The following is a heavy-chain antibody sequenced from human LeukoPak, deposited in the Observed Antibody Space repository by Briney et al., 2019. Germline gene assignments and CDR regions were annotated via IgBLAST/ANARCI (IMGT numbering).Heavy chain of an antibody. CDR2: IYYSGST. CDR1: GDSISSGDYY. Sequence: SETLSLTCTVSGDSISSGDYYWSWIRQPPGKGLEWIGYIYYSGSTYYNPSLKSRVTISVDTSKNQFSLKLSSVTAADTAVYYCARESREQQLVLDYWGQGTLVTVSS. CDR3: ARESREQQLVLDY. V-gene: IGHV4-30-4*01. J-gene: IGHJ4*02. D-gene: IGHD6-13*01.